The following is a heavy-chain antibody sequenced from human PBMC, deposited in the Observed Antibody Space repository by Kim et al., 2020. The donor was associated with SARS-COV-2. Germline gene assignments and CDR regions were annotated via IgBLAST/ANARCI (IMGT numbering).Heavy chain of an antibody. V-gene: IGHV3-74*01. J-gene: IGHJ4*02. Sequence: DGGSRYYEDSVKGRFTTCRDNANNMVYLQMNSLRVDDTAIYYCTSIFEYWGQGALVTVSS. CDR2: DGGSR. D-gene: IGHD3-3*02. CDR3: TSIFEY.